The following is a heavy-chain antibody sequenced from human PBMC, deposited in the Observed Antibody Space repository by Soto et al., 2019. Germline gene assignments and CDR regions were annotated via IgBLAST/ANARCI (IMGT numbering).Heavy chain of an antibody. CDR3: VQGASTAHQPLDS. D-gene: IGHD1-26*01. CDR1: GFTFGDYA. CDR2: ISGDGNDK. J-gene: IGHJ4*02. Sequence: GVLRLSCAASGFTFGDYAMHWVRLAPGKGLEWVAAISGDGNDKYYADSIKGRFTISRDNVNNTLYLQLNSLRPEDTAVYHCVQGASTAHQPLDSWGQGVPVTVSS. V-gene: IGHV3-30*03.